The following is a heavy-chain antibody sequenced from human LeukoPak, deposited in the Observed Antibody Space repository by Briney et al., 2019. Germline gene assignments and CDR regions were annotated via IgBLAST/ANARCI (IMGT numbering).Heavy chain of an antibody. CDR3: ARAGSGWFGESDDAFDI. J-gene: IGHJ3*02. Sequence: GASVKVSCKASGGTFSSYANSWVRQAPGQGLEWMRGIIPIFGTANYAQKFQGRVTITADKSTSTAYMELSRLRSEDTAVYYCARAGSGWFGESDDAFDIWGQGTMVTVSS. CDR2: IIPIFGTA. V-gene: IGHV1-69*06. D-gene: IGHD3-10*01. CDR1: GGTFSSYA.